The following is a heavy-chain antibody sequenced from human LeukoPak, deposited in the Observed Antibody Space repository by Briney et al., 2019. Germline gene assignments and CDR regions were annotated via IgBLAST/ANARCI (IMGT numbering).Heavy chain of an antibody. Sequence: SGPALVTRTQTLTLTCTFSGFSLSTSGMCVSWIRQPPGTALEWLARIDWDDDKYYSTSLKTRLTISKDTSKNQVVLTMTNMDPVDTATYYCARMGYDFWSGYYNDYWGQGTLVNVSS. J-gene: IGHJ4*02. V-gene: IGHV2-70*11. D-gene: IGHD3-3*01. CDR1: GFSLSTSGMC. CDR3: ARMGYDFWSGYYNDY. CDR2: IDWDDDK.